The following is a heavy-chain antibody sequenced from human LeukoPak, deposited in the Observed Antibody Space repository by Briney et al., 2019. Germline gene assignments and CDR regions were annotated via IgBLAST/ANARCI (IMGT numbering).Heavy chain of an antibody. CDR2: MRGSGEGLGSGV. J-gene: IGHJ4*02. D-gene: IGHD7-27*01. V-gene: IGHV3-48*04. Sequence: PGGSLRLSCAASGFTFSDYSMNWVRQAAGQGREWVSNMRGSGEGLGSGVYYADSVKGRFTISSDNAKNSLYLQMNSLSAEDTAFYYCARDLNWGFDYWGQGALVTVSS. CDR1: GFTFSDYS. CDR3: ARDLNWGFDY.